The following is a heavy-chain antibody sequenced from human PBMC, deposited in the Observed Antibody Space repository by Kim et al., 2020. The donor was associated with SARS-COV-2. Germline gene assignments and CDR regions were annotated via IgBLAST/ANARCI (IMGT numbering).Heavy chain of an antibody. D-gene: IGHD2-15*01. CDR3: ARRGVVGYWYFDL. J-gene: IGHJ2*01. Sequence: YNPSLKSRVTISVDTSNNQFSLKLSFVSAADTAVYYCARRGVVGYWYFDLWGRGTLVTVSS. V-gene: IGHV4-39*01.